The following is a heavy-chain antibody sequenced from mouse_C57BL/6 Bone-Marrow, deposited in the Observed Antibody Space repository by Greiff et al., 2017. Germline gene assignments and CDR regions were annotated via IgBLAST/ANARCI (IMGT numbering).Heavy chain of an antibody. V-gene: IGHV5-4*01. CDR2: ISDGGSYP. J-gene: IGHJ2*01. Sequence: EVMLVESGGGLVKPGGSLKLSCAASGFTFSSYAMSWVRQTPEKRLEWVAIISDGGSYPYYPDNVKGRFTITGDNAKNNPYMQMSHLKSEDTAMYYCARDIYYCGSDSFDYWGQGTTLTVSS. CDR3: ARDIYYCGSDSFDY. D-gene: IGHD1-1*01. CDR1: GFTFSSYA.